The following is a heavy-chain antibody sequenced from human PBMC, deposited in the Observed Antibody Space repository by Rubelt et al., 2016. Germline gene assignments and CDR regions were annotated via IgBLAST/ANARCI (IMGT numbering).Heavy chain of an antibody. J-gene: IGHJ5*02. CDR3: VRGVPLHP. V-gene: IGHV3-53*01. CDR1: GFTVSSTY. CDR2: IYVGGDT. Sequence: EVQLVESGGGLIQPGGSLRLSCAASGFTVSSTYMSWVRQAPGKGLEWVSVIYVGGDTKYADTVKGRFTISRDNSKNTLYLQMSRLRAEATAVYYCVRGVPLHPWGQGTLVTVSS. D-gene: IGHD2-2*01.